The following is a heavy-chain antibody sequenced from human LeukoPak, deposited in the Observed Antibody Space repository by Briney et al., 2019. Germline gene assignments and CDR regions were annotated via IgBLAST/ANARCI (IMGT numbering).Heavy chain of an antibody. J-gene: IGHJ5*02. Sequence: PGGSLKLSCAASGFTFSGSAMHWVRQASGKGLEWVGRIRSKANSYATAYAASVKGRFTISRDDSKNTAYLQMNRLKTKDTAVYYCTTPGIAAASPNWFDPWGQGTLVTVSS. CDR2: IRSKANSYAT. CDR1: GFTFSGSA. CDR3: TTPGIAAASPNWFDP. V-gene: IGHV3-73*01. D-gene: IGHD6-13*01.